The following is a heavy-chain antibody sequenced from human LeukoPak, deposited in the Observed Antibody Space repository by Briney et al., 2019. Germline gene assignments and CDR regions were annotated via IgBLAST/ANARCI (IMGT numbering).Heavy chain of an antibody. Sequence: GGSLRLSRAASGFNFGNYAMHWVRQAPGKGLEWVSLIPSGGFYEYYADSVKGRLTISRDDSGNTLYLQLNSLRPEDTAVYYCARDSTYYYESGSSGPHYFDNWGQGTLVTVSS. V-gene: IGHV3-30-3*01. CDR2: IPSGGFYE. CDR1: GFNFGNYA. CDR3: ARDSTYYYESGSSGPHYFDN. D-gene: IGHD3-10*01. J-gene: IGHJ4*02.